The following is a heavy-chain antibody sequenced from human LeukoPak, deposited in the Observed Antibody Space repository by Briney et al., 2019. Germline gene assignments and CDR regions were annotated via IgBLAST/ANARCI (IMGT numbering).Heavy chain of an antibody. CDR2: IWYDGSNK. Sequence: GGSLRLSCAASGFTFSSYGMHWVRQAPGKGLEWVAVIWYDGSNKYHADSVKGRFTISRDNSKNTLYLQMNSLRAEDTAVYYCARDGITIFGVVSSPLDVWGKGTTVTVSS. J-gene: IGHJ6*04. V-gene: IGHV3-33*01. D-gene: IGHD3-3*01. CDR1: GFTFSSYG. CDR3: ARDGITIFGVVSSPLDV.